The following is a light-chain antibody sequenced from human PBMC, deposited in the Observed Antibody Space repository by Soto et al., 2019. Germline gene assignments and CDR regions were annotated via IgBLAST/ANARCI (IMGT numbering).Light chain of an antibody. Sequence: QSVLTQPTSVSGSPGQSITISCTGTSSDLGSYDFVSWFQQHPGKAPKLMIYEVTNRPSGVSYRFSGSKSGNTASLTISGLQAEDEADYYCCSFTTTNTWVFGGGTKLTVL. CDR3: CSFTTTNTWV. V-gene: IGLV2-14*01. J-gene: IGLJ3*02. CDR1: SSDLGSYDF. CDR2: EVT.